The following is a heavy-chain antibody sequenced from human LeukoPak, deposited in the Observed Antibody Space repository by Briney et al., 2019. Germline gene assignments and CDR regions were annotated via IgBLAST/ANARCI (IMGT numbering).Heavy chain of an antibody. J-gene: IGHJ3*02. CDR2: VYYSGNT. CDR1: GGSISGFY. Sequence: PSETLSLTCTVSGGSISGFYWNWIRQPPGKGLEWIGYVYYSGNTNYNPSLKSRVTISLDTSKNQFSLKLRSVTAANTAVYYCARDTRDAFDIWGQGTMVTVSS. V-gene: IGHV4-59*01. CDR3: ARDTRDAFDI.